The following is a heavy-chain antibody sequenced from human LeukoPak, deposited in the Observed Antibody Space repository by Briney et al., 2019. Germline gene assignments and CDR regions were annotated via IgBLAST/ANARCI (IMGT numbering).Heavy chain of an antibody. Sequence: GGSLRLSCEASGFTFSNFGMTWVRQAPGKGLEWVSPISGSGHNTYYADSVKGRFTISREDSKNTLYMQMNSLRAEDTAVYYCAKNWATLYYYMDVWGKGTTVTVSS. V-gene: IGHV3-23*01. CDR2: ISGSGHNT. D-gene: IGHD7-27*01. J-gene: IGHJ6*03. CDR1: GFTFSNFG. CDR3: AKNWATLYYYMDV.